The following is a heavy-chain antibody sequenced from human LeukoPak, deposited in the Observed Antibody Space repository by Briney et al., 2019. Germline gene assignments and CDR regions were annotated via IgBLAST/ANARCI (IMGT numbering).Heavy chain of an antibody. Sequence: SETLSLTCAVYGGSFSGYYWSWIRQPPGKGLEWIGEINHSGSTNYNPSLKSRVTISVDTSKNQFPLKLSSVTAADTAVYYCARGRITIFGVVIYYYYMDVWGKGTTVTVSS. CDR2: INHSGST. CDR1: GGSFSGYY. J-gene: IGHJ6*03. V-gene: IGHV4-34*01. D-gene: IGHD3-3*01. CDR3: ARGRITIFGVVIYYYYMDV.